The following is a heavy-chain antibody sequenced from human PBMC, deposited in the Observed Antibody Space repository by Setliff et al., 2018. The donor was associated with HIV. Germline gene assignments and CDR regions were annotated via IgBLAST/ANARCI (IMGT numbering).Heavy chain of an antibody. J-gene: IGHJ4*02. CDR1: GESFSDYH. CDR3: ARASSGYESRGLFDY. Sequence: SETLSLTCAVYGESFSDYHWTWIRQPPGKGLEWIGKLIDHSGSTNYKSSLKRRVTTSGDSSKKQFSLKVNSVTVADTAVYYCARASSGYESRGLFDYWGQGMLVTVSS. CDR2: LIDHSGST. D-gene: IGHD5-12*01. V-gene: IGHV4-34*01.